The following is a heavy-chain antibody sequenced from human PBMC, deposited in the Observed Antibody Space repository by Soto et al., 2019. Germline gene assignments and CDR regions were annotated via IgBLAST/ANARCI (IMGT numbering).Heavy chain of an antibody. V-gene: IGHV4-31*03. D-gene: IGHD6-6*01. Sequence: QVQLQESGPGLVKPSQTLSLTCTVSVGSISSGGYYWSWFRQHPGKGLEWIGYIYYSGSTYYNPSLKSRVTISVDTSKNQFSLKLSSVTAADTAVYYCARIQYSSSSIYYYYYMDVWGKGTTVTGSS. J-gene: IGHJ6*03. CDR3: ARIQYSSSSIYYYYYMDV. CDR1: VGSISSGGYY. CDR2: IYYSGST.